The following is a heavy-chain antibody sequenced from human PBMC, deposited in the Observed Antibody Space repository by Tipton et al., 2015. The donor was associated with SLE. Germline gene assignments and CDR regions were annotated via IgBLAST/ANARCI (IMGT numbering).Heavy chain of an antibody. CDR3: ARDAPWTTVPSGAFDI. Sequence: QLVQSGAEVKKPGASVKVSCKASGYTFTSYGISWVRQAPGQGLEWMGWISAYNGNTNYAQKLQGRVTMTRDTSTSTVYMELSSLRSEDTAVYYCARDAPWTTVPSGAFDIWGQGTMVTVSS. V-gene: IGHV1-18*01. D-gene: IGHD4-17*01. CDR2: ISAYNGNT. J-gene: IGHJ3*02. CDR1: GYTFTSYG.